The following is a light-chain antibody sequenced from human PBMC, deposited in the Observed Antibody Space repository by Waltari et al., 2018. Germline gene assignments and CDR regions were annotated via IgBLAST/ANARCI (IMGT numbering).Light chain of an antibody. V-gene: IGLV2-23*01. CDR1: ASDIGSHNL. J-gene: IGLJ2*01. Sequence: QSALTQPASVSGSPGQSITISCTGTASDIGSHNLVSWYQHNPSKAPQLIIDEGSQRPSGVSNRSSVSKSGNTASLTIAGLQAEDDADYYCYLDAGSRLVGGGTKVTVL. CDR2: EGS. CDR3: YLDAGSRL.